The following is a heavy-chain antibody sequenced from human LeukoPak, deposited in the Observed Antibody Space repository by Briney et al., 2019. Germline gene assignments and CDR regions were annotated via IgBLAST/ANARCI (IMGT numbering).Heavy chain of an antibody. CDR2: IYPGDSDT. D-gene: IGHD3-3*01. J-gene: IGHJ5*02. Sequence: GESLKISCKGSGYSFTSYWIGWVRQMPGKGLEWMGIIYPGDSDTRYSPSFQGQVTISAGKSISTAYLQWSSLKASDTAMYYCARQKEIFGVVKVWFDPWGQGTLVTVSS. CDR3: ARQKEIFGVVKVWFDP. V-gene: IGHV5-51*01. CDR1: GYSFTSYW.